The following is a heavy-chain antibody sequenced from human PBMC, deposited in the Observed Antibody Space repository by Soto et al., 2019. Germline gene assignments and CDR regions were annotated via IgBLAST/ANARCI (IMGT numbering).Heavy chain of an antibody. D-gene: IGHD3-3*01. V-gene: IGHV6-1*01. CDR3: GRAHFGTDRYPLEPFDP. CDR1: GDSVSSNSAT. CDR2: TYYRSKWYT. J-gene: IGHJ5*02. Sequence: SQTLSLTCAISGDSVSSNSATWNWIRQSPSRGLEWLGRTYYRSKWYTDYAISVKGRITINPDTSKNQFSLQLNSVTPEDTAVYYCGRAHFGTDRYPLEPFDPWGQGTLVTVSS.